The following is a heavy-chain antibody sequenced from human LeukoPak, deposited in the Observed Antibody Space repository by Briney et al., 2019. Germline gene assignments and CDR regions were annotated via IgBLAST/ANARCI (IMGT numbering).Heavy chain of an antibody. CDR1: GFNFSDYF. CDR2: INQDGNEK. J-gene: IGHJ4*02. D-gene: IGHD4-23*01. Sequence: GGSLRLSCAASGFNFSDYFLTWVRQAPGKGLEWVANINQDGNEKNYVDSLEGRFTSSRDNAKRSLYLQMNSLRVDDTAMYYCVRDVGYYGGNHDYWGQGTLVIVSP. CDR3: VRDVGYYGGNHDY. V-gene: IGHV3-7*01.